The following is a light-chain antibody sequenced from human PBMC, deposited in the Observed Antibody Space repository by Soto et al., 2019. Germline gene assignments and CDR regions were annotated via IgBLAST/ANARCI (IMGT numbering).Light chain of an antibody. CDR3: SSYAGSSYV. CDR1: SSDVGGYNY. J-gene: IGLJ1*01. CDR2: EVS. Sequence: QSVLTQPPSASGSPGQSFTISCPGTSSDVGGYNYVSWYQQHPGKAPKLMIYEVSKRPSGVPDRFSGSKPGNTASLTVSGLQAEDEADYYCSSYAGSSYVFGTGTKVTVL. V-gene: IGLV2-8*01.